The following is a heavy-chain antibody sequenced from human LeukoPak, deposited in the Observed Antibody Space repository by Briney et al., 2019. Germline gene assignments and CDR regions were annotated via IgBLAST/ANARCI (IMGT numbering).Heavy chain of an antibody. CDR2: IYYSGST. J-gene: IGHJ6*03. CDR1: GGSISSYY. V-gene: IGHV4-59*01. D-gene: IGHD2-2*01. Sequence: SETLSLTCTVSGGSISSYYWSWIRQPPGKGLEWIGYIYYSGSTNYNPSLKSRVTISVDTSKNQFSLKLSSVTAADTAVYYCARDNSVYCSSTSCSSLGYYYYMDVWGKGTTVTVSS. CDR3: ARDNSVYCSSTSCSSLGYYYYMDV.